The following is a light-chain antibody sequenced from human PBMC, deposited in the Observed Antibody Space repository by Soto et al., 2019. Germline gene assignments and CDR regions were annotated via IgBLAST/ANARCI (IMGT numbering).Light chain of an antibody. CDR1: QSVSSSY. CDR3: QQYGRSPPSWT. J-gene: IGKJ1*01. V-gene: IGKV3-20*01. CDR2: DAS. Sequence: EIVLTQSPGTLSLSPGERATLSCRASQSVSSSYLAWYQQKPGQPPRLLISDASSRATGIPDRFGGSGSGTDFTLTISSLEPEDFAVYYCQQYGRSPPSWTFGQGTKVEIK.